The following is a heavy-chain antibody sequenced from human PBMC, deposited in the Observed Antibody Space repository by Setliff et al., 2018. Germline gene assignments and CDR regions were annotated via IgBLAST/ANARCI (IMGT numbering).Heavy chain of an antibody. Sequence: PGGSLRLSCAASGFTFSNYAMHWVRQAPGKGLEYVSAINSNGGNTYYADSVKGRFTISRDNSKNTLYLQMGSLRPEDMAVYYCARFRVDTVIEILGYWGQGTRVTVSS. CDR2: INSNGGNT. D-gene: IGHD5-18*01. J-gene: IGHJ4*02. V-gene: IGHV3-64*02. CDR1: GFTFSNYA. CDR3: ARFRVDTVIEILGY.